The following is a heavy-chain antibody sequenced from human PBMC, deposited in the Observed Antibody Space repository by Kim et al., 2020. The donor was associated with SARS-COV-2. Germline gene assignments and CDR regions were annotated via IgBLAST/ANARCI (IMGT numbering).Heavy chain of an antibody. CDR2: INHSGST. V-gene: IGHV4-34*01. Sequence: SETLSLTCAVYGGSFSGYYWSWIRQPPGKGLEWIGEINHSGSTNYNPSLKSRVTISVDTSKNQFSLKLSSVTAADTAVYYCASFSGSKSPFDYWGQGTLV. J-gene: IGHJ4*02. CDR3: ASFSGSKSPFDY. D-gene: IGHD1-26*01. CDR1: GGSFSGYY.